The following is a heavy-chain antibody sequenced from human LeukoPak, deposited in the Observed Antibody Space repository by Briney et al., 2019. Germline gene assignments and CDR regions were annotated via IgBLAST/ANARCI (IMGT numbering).Heavy chain of an antibody. D-gene: IGHD6-19*01. Sequence: GASLKISRKSSGNRVTSYWIGWVRQIPGKGLEWMGIIYPDDSDTRYTPSFQGQVTITADKSISTAYLQWSSLKASDNAVYYCARQRRSSGWPNDYWGQGTLVTVSS. J-gene: IGHJ4*02. CDR2: IYPDDSDT. CDR1: GNRVTSYW. V-gene: IGHV5-51*01. CDR3: ARQRRSSGWPNDY.